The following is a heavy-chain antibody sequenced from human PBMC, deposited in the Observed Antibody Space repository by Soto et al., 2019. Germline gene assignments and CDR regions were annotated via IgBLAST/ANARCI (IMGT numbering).Heavy chain of an antibody. D-gene: IGHD3-10*01. V-gene: IGHV1-18*01. Sequence: GSSVNVSCKASGYTFTSYGISWVRQAPGQGLEWMGWISAYNGNTNYAQKLQGRVTMTTDTSTSTAYMELRSLRSDDTAVYYCARVVGGGSGSYYNSYYYYGMAVWGQGTTVTVSS. CDR3: ARVVGGGSGSYYNSYYYYGMAV. J-gene: IGHJ6*02. CDR1: GYTFTSYG. CDR2: ISAYNGNT.